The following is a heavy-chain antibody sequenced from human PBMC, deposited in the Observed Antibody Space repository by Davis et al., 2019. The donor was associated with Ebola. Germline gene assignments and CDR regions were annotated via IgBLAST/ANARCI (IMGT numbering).Heavy chain of an antibody. CDR1: GVTVSRDY. J-gene: IGHJ4*02. Sequence: GESLKISCADSGVTVSRDYMSWVRQGPGKGLEWVSLTFSGGGTNYADSVKGRFTISRDNLNNVLYLQMNSLRVEDTAVYYCARDGRWGSSWYWGYWGQGTLVTVSS. V-gene: IGHV3-53*01. CDR2: TFSGGGT. D-gene: IGHD6-13*01. CDR3: ARDGRWGSSWYWGY.